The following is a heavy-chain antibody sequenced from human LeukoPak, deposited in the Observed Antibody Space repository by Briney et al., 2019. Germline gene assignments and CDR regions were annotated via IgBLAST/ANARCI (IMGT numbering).Heavy chain of an antibody. CDR2: IYPGDSDT. V-gene: IGHV5-51*01. D-gene: IGHD5-18*01. CDR1: GYSFTSYW. Sequence: GESLKISCKGSGYSFTSYWIGWVRQMPGKGLEWMGIIYPGDSDTRYSPSFQGQVTISADKSISTAYLQWSSLKASDTAVYYCARLVDTAMGGDLYFDYWGQGTLVTVSS. J-gene: IGHJ4*02. CDR3: ARLVDTAMGGDLYFDY.